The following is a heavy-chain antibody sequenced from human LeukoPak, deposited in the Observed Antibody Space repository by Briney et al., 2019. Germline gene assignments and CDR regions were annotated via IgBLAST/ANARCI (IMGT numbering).Heavy chain of an antibody. D-gene: IGHD5-24*01. CDR2: IIPIFGTA. Sequence: GSSVKVSCKASGGTFSSYAISWVRQAPGQGLEWMGGIIPIFGTANYAQKFQGRVTITADESTSTAYMELSSLRSEDTAVYYCARERGRWLQLAYDCWGQGTLVTVSS. V-gene: IGHV1-69*01. CDR1: GGTFSSYA. J-gene: IGHJ4*02. CDR3: ARERGRWLQLAYDC.